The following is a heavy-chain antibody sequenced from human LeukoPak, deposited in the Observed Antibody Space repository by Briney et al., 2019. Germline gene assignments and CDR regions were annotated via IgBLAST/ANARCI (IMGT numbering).Heavy chain of an antibody. Sequence: GGSLRLSCAASGFTFSSYWMSWVRQAPGEGLEWVAKINQDGTEKAYVDSVRGRFTISRDNAKNSLFLQMNSLRAEDTAVYYCAGTVAYYYTFRYWGQGTLVTVSS. J-gene: IGHJ4*02. D-gene: IGHD3-10*01. V-gene: IGHV3-7*03. CDR2: INQDGTEK. CDR3: AGTVAYYYTFRY. CDR1: GFTFSSYW.